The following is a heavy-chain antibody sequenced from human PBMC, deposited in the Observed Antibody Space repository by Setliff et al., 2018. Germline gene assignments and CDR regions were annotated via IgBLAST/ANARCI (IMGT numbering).Heavy chain of an antibody. D-gene: IGHD6-19*01. CDR2: INRRGST. J-gene: IGHJ6*03. V-gene: IGHV4-61*09. Sequence: PSETLSLTCTVSGGSVNSGYDNWNWLRQPAGKGLEWIGNINRRGSTNFTPSLKSRVTISLDTSKNQFSLNLTSVTAADTAVYYCARATSGGYSAYYYYMDVWGKGTTVTVSS. CDR3: ARATSGGYSAYYYYMDV. CDR1: GGSVNSGYDN.